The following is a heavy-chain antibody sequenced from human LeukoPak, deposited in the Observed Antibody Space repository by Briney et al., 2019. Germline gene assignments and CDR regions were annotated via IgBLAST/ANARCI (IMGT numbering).Heavy chain of an antibody. Sequence: GASVKVSYKASGYTFSGYFIYWVRQAPGQGLEWMGWINPNSGGTSSAQNFQGRVTMTRDTSVSTAYMELSSLRSDDTAVYYCARDTATITSRPALDTWGQGTMVTVSS. CDR2: INPNSGGT. J-gene: IGHJ3*02. D-gene: IGHD6-6*01. V-gene: IGHV1-2*02. CDR3: ARDTATITSRPALDT. CDR1: GYTFSGYF.